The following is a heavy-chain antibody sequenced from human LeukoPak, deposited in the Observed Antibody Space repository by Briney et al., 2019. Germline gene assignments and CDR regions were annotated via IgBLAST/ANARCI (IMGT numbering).Heavy chain of an antibody. Sequence: SGGSLRLSCAASGFTVSSNYMSWVRQAPGKGLGWVSVIYSGGSTYYADSVKGRFTISRDNSKNTLYLQMNSLRAEDTAVYYCARVSGHYYYYYMDVWGKGTTVTVS. J-gene: IGHJ6*03. CDR3: ARVSGHYYYYYMDV. V-gene: IGHV3-66*02. CDR1: GFTVSSNY. CDR2: IYSGGST.